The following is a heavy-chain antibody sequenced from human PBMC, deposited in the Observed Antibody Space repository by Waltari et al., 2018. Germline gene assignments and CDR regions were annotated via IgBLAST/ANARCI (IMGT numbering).Heavy chain of an antibody. D-gene: IGHD6-19*01. Sequence: QVQLQASGPGLVKPSETLSLTCTVSGGSLSSYYWSWFRQPPGKGLEWIGYIYYSGSTNYNPSLKSRVTISVDTSKNQFSLKLSSVTAADTAVYYCARVSSSARLDAFDIWGQGTMVTVSS. J-gene: IGHJ3*02. CDR2: IYYSGST. CDR1: GGSLSSYY. CDR3: ARVSSSARLDAFDI. V-gene: IGHV4-59*01.